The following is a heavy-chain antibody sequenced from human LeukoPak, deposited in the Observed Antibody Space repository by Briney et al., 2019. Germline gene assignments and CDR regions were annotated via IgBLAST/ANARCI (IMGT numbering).Heavy chain of an antibody. Sequence: TGGSLRLSCAASGFTFSNYGMHWVRQAPSKGLEWVAFIQYDGSDKYYADSVKGRFTISRDNSKNTLYLQMNSLRGEDTAVYYCATPLDFLDYWGQGTLVTVSS. CDR2: IQYDGSDK. J-gene: IGHJ4*02. CDR1: GFTFSNYG. D-gene: IGHD3-3*01. CDR3: ATPLDFLDY. V-gene: IGHV3-30*02.